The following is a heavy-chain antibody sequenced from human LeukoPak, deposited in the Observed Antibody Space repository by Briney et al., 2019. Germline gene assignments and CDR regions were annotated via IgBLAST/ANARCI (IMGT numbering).Heavy chain of an antibody. J-gene: IGHJ3*02. CDR2: IYTSGST. D-gene: IGHD1-26*01. CDR1: GGSFSGYY. Sequence: SETLSLTCAVYGGSFSGYYWSWIRQPAGKGLEWIGRIYTSGSTNYNPSLKSRVTISVDTSKNQFSLKLSSVTAADTAVYYCARRAIVGAENAFDIWGQGTMVTVSS. V-gene: IGHV4-59*10. CDR3: ARRAIVGAENAFDI.